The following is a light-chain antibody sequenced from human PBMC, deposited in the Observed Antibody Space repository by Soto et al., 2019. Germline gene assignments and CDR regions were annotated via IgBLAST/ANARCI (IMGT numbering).Light chain of an antibody. V-gene: IGKV2-28*01. Sequence: DIVMTQSPLSLPVTPGEPASISCRSSRSLLHTNGYNYLDWYLQKPGQSPQLLIYLGSNRASGVPDRFSGSGSGTDFPLKITWVEAEDVGAYYCMQGLQTPSITFGQGTRLQI. J-gene: IGKJ5*01. CDR2: LGS. CDR1: RSLLHTNGYNY. CDR3: MQGLQTPSIT.